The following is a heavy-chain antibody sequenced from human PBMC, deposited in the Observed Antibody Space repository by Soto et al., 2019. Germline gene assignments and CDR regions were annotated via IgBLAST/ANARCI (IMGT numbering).Heavy chain of an antibody. CDR1: GGTFSSYA. CDR2: IIPIFCTG. Sequence: SVKVSCKASGGTFSSYAISWVRQAPGQGLEWMGGIIPIFCTGNYAQKFQGRVTITADKSTSTAYMELSSLRSEDTAVYYCSCVRLVAATTPLYNGFDPWGQGTLVNVSS. CDR3: SCVRLVAATTPLYNGFDP. D-gene: IGHD6-19*01. J-gene: IGHJ5*02. V-gene: IGHV1-69*06.